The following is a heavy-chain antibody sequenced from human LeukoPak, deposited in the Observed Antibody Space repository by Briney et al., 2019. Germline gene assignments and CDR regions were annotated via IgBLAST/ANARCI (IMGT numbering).Heavy chain of an antibody. V-gene: IGHV3-30*18. CDR3: AKDITMVRGVIPNV. CDR2: ISYDGSNK. D-gene: IGHD3-10*01. CDR1: GFTFCCHG. J-gene: IGHJ4*02. Sequence: GGSLRLSYAASGFTFCCHGMHWVRQAPGKGLEWVAVISYDGSNKYYADSVKGRFTISRDNSKNTLYLQMNSLRAEDTAVYYCAKDITMVRGVIPNVCGQGTLVTVSS.